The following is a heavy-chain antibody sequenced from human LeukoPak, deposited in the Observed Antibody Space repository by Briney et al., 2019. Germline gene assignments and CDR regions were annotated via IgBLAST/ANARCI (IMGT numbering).Heavy chain of an antibody. CDR2: IYSGGST. D-gene: IGHD3-22*01. V-gene: IGHV3-66*01. CDR3: ARDSRSYDSSDSRRNYAMDV. J-gene: IGHJ6*02. CDR1: GFNVSSNY. Sequence: GGSLRLSCAASGFNVSSNYMSWVRQAPGKGLDWVSVIYSGGSTYYADSVTGGFTISRDNSKKTPYLQLNSLRAEDTAVYYCARDSRSYDSSDSRRNYAMDVWGQGPTVTVSS.